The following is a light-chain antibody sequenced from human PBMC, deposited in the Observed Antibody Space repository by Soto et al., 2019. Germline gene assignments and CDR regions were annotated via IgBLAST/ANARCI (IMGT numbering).Light chain of an antibody. J-gene: IGKJ4*01. CDR2: GAS. CDR3: QQYGSSPPIT. CDR1: QSVSSSY. Sequence: LSQSPGTLPLTKGERATLSCSSSQSVSSSYLAWYQQKPGQAPRLLIYGASSRATGIPDRFSGSGSGTDFTLTISRLEPEDFAVYYCQQYGSSPPITFGGGSIVDI. V-gene: IGKV3-20*01.